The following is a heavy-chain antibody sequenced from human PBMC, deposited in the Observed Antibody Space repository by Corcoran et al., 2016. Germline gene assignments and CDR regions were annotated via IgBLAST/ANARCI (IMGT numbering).Heavy chain of an antibody. V-gene: IGHV4-59*12. CDR2: IYYSGST. Sequence: QVQLQESGPGLVKPSETLSLTCTVSGGSISSYYWSWIRQPPGKGLEWIGYIYYSGSTNYNPSLKSRVTISVDTSKNQFSLQLNSVTPEDTAVYYCARDLSSVARFDYWGQGTLVTVSS. CDR3: ARDLSSVARFDY. CDR1: GGSISSYY. D-gene: IGHD2-15*01. J-gene: IGHJ4*02.